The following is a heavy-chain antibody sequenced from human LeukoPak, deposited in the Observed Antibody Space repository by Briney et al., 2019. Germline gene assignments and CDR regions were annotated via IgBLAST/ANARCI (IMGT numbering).Heavy chain of an antibody. Sequence: PSETLALTCAVYGGSFSGYYWSWIRQPPGKGLEWIGYIYYSGSTNYNPSLKSRVTISVDTSKNQFSLKLSSVTAADTAVYYCARMMTTVTTGPFDYWGQGTLVTVSS. J-gene: IGHJ4*02. CDR1: GGSFSGYY. CDR2: IYYSGST. CDR3: ARMMTTVTTGPFDY. D-gene: IGHD4-17*01. V-gene: IGHV4-59*01.